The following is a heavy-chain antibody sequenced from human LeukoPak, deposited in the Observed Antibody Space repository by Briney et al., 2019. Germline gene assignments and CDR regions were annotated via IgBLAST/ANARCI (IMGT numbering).Heavy chain of an antibody. Sequence: SETLSLTCAVYGGSFSGYYSSWIRQPPGKGLEWIGEINHSGSTNYNLSLKSRVTISVDTSKNQFSLKLSSVTAADTAVYYCARHGPVSTDYWGQGTLVTVSS. CDR2: INHSGST. J-gene: IGHJ4*02. V-gene: IGHV4-34*01. CDR3: ARHGPVSTDY. CDR1: GGSFSGYY. D-gene: IGHD4-17*01.